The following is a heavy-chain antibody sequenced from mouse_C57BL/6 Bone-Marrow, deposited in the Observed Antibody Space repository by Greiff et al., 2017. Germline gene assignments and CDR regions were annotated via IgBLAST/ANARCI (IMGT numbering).Heavy chain of an antibody. Sequence: EVKLVESGGGLVQPGGSMKLSCVASGFTFSNYWMNWVRQSPEKGLEWVAQIRLKSDNYATHYAESVKVRFTISRDDSKSSVYLQMNNLRAEDTGIYYCTDDYGSIAYWGQGTLVTVSA. J-gene: IGHJ3*01. CDR2: IRLKSDNYAT. D-gene: IGHD1-1*01. V-gene: IGHV6-3*01. CDR1: GFTFSNYW. CDR3: TDDYGSIAY.